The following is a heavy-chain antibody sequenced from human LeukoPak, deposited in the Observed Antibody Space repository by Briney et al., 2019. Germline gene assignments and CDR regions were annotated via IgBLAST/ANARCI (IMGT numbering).Heavy chain of an antibody. J-gene: IGHJ4*02. CDR1: GGSISSGGYY. CDR2: IYYSGTT. V-gene: IGHV4-30-4*08. CDR3: ARASNLLSGFDY. D-gene: IGHD3-10*01. Sequence: SETLSLTCTVSGGSISSGGYYWSWIRQPPGKGLEWIGYIYYSGTTYYNPSLKSRVSISIDTSTNQFSLKVTSVTAADTAFYYCARASNLLSGFDYWGQGTLLTVSS.